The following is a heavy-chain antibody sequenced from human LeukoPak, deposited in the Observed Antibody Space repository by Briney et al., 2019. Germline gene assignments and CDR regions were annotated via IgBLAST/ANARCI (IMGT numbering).Heavy chain of an antibody. D-gene: IGHD3-16*01. Sequence: ASVKVSCKASGYTFTDYYTHWVRQAPGEGLEWMGCVNPNNGGSNYAQKFQGRVTMTPHTSISTAYMELSSLTSDDTAVYYCARVPGGPARDLNYWGQGSLVTVSS. V-gene: IGHV1-2*02. CDR1: GYTFTDYY. J-gene: IGHJ4*02. CDR3: ARVPGGPARDLNY. CDR2: VNPNNGGS.